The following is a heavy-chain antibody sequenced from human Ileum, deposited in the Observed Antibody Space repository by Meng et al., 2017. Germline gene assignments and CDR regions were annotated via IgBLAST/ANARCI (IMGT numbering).Heavy chain of an antibody. Sequence: GPLQQWGAVLLKPSEPLSLTCAVYGGSFSGYYWGLIRQPPGKGLEWIGEINHSGSTNYNPSLRSRVTMSVDTSKNQFSLNLRSVTAADTAIYYCGSDPTRVTTSQLPVNWGQGTLVTVSS. CDR2: INHSGST. D-gene: IGHD4-17*01. V-gene: IGHV4-34*01. CDR1: GGSFSGYY. J-gene: IGHJ4*02. CDR3: GSDPTRVTTSQLPVN.